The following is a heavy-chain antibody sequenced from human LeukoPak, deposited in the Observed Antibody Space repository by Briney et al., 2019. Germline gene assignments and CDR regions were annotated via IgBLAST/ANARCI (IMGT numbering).Heavy chain of an antibody. V-gene: IGHV4-59*12. Sequence: SETLSLTCTVSGGSISSYYWSWIRQPPGKGLEWIGYIYYSGSTNYNPSLKSRVTISVDRSKNQFSLKLSSVTAADTAVYYCARASGYSYRDDAFDIWGQGTMVTVSS. J-gene: IGHJ3*02. CDR1: GGSISSYY. D-gene: IGHD5-18*01. CDR3: ARASGYSYRDDAFDI. CDR2: IYYSGST.